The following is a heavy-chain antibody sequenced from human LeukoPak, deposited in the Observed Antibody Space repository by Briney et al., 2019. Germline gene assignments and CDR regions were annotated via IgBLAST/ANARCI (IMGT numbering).Heavy chain of an antibody. D-gene: IGHD5-18*01. CDR2: IYYSGST. CDR3: ARNGYSGYFDY. V-gene: IGHV4-59*01. J-gene: IGHJ4*02. CDR1: GGSISSYY. Sequence: KASETLSLTCTVSGGSISSYYWSWIRQPPGKGLEWIGYIYYSGSTNYNPSLKSRVTISVDTSKNQFSLKQSSVTAADTAVYYCARNGYSGYFDYWGQGTLVTVSS.